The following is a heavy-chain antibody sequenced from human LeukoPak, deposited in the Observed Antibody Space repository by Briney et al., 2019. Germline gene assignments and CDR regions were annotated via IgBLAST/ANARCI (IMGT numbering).Heavy chain of an antibody. D-gene: IGHD5-18*01. CDR3: ARQQIYVGTGMVDYFDY. J-gene: IGHJ4*02. CDR2: INHSGGST. CDR1: GGTFSGYY. Sequence: SETLSLTCAVYGGTFSGYYWSWIRQPPGRGLEWIGEINHSGGSTNYNPSLKSRVTISVDTSKNQFSLKLRSVTAADTAIYYCARQQIYVGTGMVDYFDYWGQGILVTVSS. V-gene: IGHV4-34*01.